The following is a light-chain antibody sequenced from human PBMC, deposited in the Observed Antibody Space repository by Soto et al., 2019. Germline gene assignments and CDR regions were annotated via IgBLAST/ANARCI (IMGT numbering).Light chain of an antibody. CDR1: QGVSSSY. J-gene: IGKJ1*01. V-gene: IGKV3-20*01. CDR2: GAF. CDR3: QQYGSSIT. Sequence: ILLTQSPGTLALSPGERATLSCRASQGVSSSYLGWYQQKPGQAPRLPIFGAFSRATGIPDRFSGSGSGTDFTLTISRLEPEDFAVYYCQQYGSSITFGQGTKVEIK.